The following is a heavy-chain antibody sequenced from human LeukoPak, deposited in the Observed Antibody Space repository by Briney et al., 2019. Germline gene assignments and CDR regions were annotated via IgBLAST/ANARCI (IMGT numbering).Heavy chain of an antibody. CDR2: ISGSGGST. J-gene: IGHJ4*02. Sequence: PGGSLRLSCKVSGFTVSSNYMSWVRQAPGKGLEWVSAISGSGGSTYYADSVKGRFTISRDNSKNTLYLQMNSLRAEDTAVYYCAKVGAAATGFPFDYWGQGTLVTVSS. D-gene: IGHD6-13*01. CDR1: GFTVSSNY. V-gene: IGHV3-23*01. CDR3: AKVGAAATGFPFDY.